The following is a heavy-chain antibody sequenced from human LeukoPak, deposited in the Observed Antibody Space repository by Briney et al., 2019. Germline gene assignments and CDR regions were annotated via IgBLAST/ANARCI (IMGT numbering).Heavy chain of an antibody. CDR2: IYYSGST. V-gene: IGHV4-30-4*07. J-gene: IGHJ4*02. D-gene: IGHD6-19*01. CDR3: ARGNPAVAGLDY. CDR1: GGSISSGGYS. Sequence: SQTLPLTCAVSGGSISSGGYSWSWIRQSPGKGLEWIGYIYYSGSTHYNPSLQSRVTISVDTSKNQFSLKLTSVTAADTAVYYCARGNPAVAGLDYWGQGTLVTVSS.